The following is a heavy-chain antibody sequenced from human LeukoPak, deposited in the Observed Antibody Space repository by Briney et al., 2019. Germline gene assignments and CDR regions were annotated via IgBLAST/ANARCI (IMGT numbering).Heavy chain of an antibody. D-gene: IGHD3-22*01. CDR1: GGSISNYY. CDR2: IYSRGNT. J-gene: IGHJ4*02. V-gene: IGHV4-4*07. Sequence: SETLSLTCTVSGGSISNYYWSWVRQPAGKGLEWIGLIYSRGNTNYNPSLKSRVTMSVDTSKNQFSLKLSSVTAADTAVYYCARTLIYYYDNSGYYNWGQGTLVTVSS. CDR3: ARTLIYYYDNSGYYN.